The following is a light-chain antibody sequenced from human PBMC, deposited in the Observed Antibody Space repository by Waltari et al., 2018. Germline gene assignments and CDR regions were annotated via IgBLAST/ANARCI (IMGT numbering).Light chain of an antibody. V-gene: IGLV1-51*01. CDR3: ATWDRSLVGVV. CDR2: DNI. Sequence: QSVLTQPPSVSAAPGQKVTISCSGRDSNIGRSYVSWYQHRPGAAPKLLIYDNIKRPSGTPDRFPGSKSGTSATLGSTGRQTGDEADYYCATWDRSLVGVVFGGGTKLTVL. CDR1: DSNIGRSY. J-gene: IGLJ2*01.